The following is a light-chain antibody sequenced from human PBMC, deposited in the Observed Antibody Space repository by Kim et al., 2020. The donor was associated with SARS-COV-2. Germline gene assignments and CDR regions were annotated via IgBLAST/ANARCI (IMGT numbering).Light chain of an antibody. CDR2: QDS. V-gene: IGLV3-1*01. Sequence: PGQTASSTVSGEKVGDKYACWYQQKPGQPPVLVIYQDSKRPSGIPERFAGSNSGNTATLTISGTQAMDEADYYCQAWDSSTVVFGGGTQLTVL. CDR3: QAWDSSTVV. J-gene: IGLJ2*01. CDR1: KVGDKY.